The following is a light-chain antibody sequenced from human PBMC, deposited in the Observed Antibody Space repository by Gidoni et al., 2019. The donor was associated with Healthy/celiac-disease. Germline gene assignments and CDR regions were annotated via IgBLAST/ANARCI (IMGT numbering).Light chain of an antibody. J-gene: IGKJ2*01. CDR1: QSFSSY. CDR3: QQRSNWPRA. Sequence: EIVFPQSPATLSLSPWESATLSCRASQSFSSYLAWYQQKPGQAPRLLIYDASNRATGIPSRFSGSGSGTDFTLTISSLEPEDFAVYYCQQRSNWPRAFGQGTKLEIK. CDR2: DAS. V-gene: IGKV3-11*01.